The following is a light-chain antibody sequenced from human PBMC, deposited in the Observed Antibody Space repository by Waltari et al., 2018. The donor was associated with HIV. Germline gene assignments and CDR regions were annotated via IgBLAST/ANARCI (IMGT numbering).Light chain of an antibody. CDR3: AAWDDSLSGYV. Sequence: QSVLTQPPSASGTPGQRVTIHCSGSSSNIGSNYVYWYQQLPGTAPKLLIFRNNQRPSGVPDRFSGSTSGTSASLAISGLRSEDDAEYYCAAWDDSLSGYVFGTGTKVTVL. J-gene: IGLJ1*01. CDR2: RNN. CDR1: SSNIGSNY. V-gene: IGLV1-47*01.